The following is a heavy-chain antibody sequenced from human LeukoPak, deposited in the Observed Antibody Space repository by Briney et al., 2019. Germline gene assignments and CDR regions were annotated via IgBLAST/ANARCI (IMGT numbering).Heavy chain of an antibody. D-gene: IGHD2/OR15-2a*01. Sequence: PSETLSLTCTVSGASISSGGYHWSWIRQHPGKGREWIGNDGSTSYNPSLKSRLTISVDTSKNQFSLKLSSVTAADTAIYYCAIYFVDGGGRGTWGQGTLVTVSS. CDR2: DGST. CDR3: AIYFVDGGGRGT. V-gene: IGHV4-31*03. J-gene: IGHJ4*02. CDR1: GASISSGGYH.